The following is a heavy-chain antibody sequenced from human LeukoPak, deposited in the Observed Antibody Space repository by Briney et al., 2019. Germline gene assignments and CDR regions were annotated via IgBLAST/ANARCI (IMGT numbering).Heavy chain of an antibody. Sequence: PGGSLRLSCAASGFTFSSYNMNWVRQAPGRGLEWVSSITSGSTIYYADSVKGRFTISRDNAKNSLYLQMNSLRAEDTAVYYCATSRGSWPDYFDYWGQGTLVTVSS. CDR1: GFTFSSYN. J-gene: IGHJ4*02. V-gene: IGHV3-69-1*02. CDR3: ATSRGSWPDYFDY. CDR2: ITSGSTI. D-gene: IGHD6-13*01.